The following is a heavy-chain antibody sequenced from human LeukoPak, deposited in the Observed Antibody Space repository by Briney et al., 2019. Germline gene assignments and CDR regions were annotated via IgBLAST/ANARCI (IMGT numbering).Heavy chain of an antibody. Sequence: GGSLRLSCAASGFTFSSYAMHWVRQAPGKGLEYVSAISSNGGSTYYANSVKGRFTISRDNSKNTLYLQIGSLRAEDMAVYYCARDPERDCSGGSCYGSYYYYYYMDVWGKGTTVTISS. CDR3: ARDPERDCSGGSCYGSYYYYYYMDV. CDR2: ISSNGGST. V-gene: IGHV3-64*01. J-gene: IGHJ6*03. CDR1: GFTFSSYA. D-gene: IGHD2-15*01.